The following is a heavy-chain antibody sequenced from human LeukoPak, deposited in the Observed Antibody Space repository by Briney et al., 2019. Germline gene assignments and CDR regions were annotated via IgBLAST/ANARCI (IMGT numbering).Heavy chain of an antibody. CDR2: FYYTGSA. CDR3: ARAEAGYCSGGSCYNWFDP. J-gene: IGHJ5*02. D-gene: IGHD2-15*01. CDR1: GGSISSYY. V-gene: IGHV4-59*01. Sequence: SETLSLTCTVSGGSISSYYWSWIRQPPGKGLEWIGFFYYTGSANYNPSLKSRVTISGDTSKNQFSLKLTSVTAADTAVYYCARAEAGYCSGGSCYNWFDPWGQGTLVTVSS.